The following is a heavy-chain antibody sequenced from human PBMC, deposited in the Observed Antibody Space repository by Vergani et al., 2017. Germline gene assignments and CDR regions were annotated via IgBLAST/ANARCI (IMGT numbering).Heavy chain of an antibody. CDR3: AKDYNIMGALHY. V-gene: IGHV3-23*01. CDR1: GFTFIIYA. J-gene: IGHJ4*02. D-gene: IGHD5-12*01. CDR2: ITYNGGRT. Sequence: EVRLLESGGGLVQPGGSLRLSCAAPGFTFIIYALSWVRQAPGKGLEWVSTITYNGGRTYYADSVTGRFTISRDNSKNTLFLQLKTLKAEDTGVYYCAKDYNIMGALHYWGQGTLVAVSS.